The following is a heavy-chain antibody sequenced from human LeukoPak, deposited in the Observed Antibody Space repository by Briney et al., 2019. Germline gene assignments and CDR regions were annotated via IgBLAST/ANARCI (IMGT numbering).Heavy chain of an antibody. V-gene: IGHV3-7*01. J-gene: IGHJ6*02. Sequence: GCLRLSCAVSGFTPSDSLTRWVRHAPGGGRGGVANMNQEGSEKVYVDSGKGRFTISRDNARNSLYLQMSSLTAEDTAVYYCATYTHRVAGDVWGQGTTVTVSS. CDR1: GFTPSDSL. CDR2: MNQEGSEK. D-gene: IGHD3-16*01. CDR3: ATYTHRVAGDV.